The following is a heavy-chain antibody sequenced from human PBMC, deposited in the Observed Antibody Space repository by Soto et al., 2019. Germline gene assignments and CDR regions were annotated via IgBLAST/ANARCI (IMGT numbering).Heavy chain of an antibody. CDR3: AKDGSIVVTPSDY. D-gene: IGHD3-22*01. Sequence: GGSLRLSCAASGFTFSSYAMSWVRQAPGKGLEWVSAVSGSGGSTYYADSVKGRFTISRDNTKNTLYLQMNSLRAEDTAVYYCAKDGSIVVTPSDYWGQGTLVTVSS. V-gene: IGHV3-23*01. J-gene: IGHJ4*02. CDR2: VSGSGGST. CDR1: GFTFSSYA.